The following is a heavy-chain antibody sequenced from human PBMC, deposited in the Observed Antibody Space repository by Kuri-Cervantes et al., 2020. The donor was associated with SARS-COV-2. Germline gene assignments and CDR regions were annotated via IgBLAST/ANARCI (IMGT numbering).Heavy chain of an antibody. J-gene: IGHJ4*02. CDR3: ARVDRTGGNVFVDY. Sequence: GGSLRLSCAASGFTVSSNYMSWVRQAPGKGLEWVSVIYSGGSTYYADSVKGRFTISRDNSKNTLYLQMNSLRAEDTAVYYCARVDRTGGNVFVDYWGQGTLVTVSS. CDR2: IYSGGST. CDR1: GFTVSSNY. V-gene: IGHV3-53*01. D-gene: IGHD4-23*01.